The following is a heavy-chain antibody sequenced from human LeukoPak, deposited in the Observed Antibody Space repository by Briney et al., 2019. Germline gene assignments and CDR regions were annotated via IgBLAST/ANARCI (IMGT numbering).Heavy chain of an antibody. Sequence: GGSLRLSCAASGFTFSSYSMNWVRQAPGKGLEWVSSISSSSSYIYYADSVKGRFTISRDNAKNSLYLQMNSLRAEDTALYYCAREWDLDVYFDYWGQGTLVTVSS. J-gene: IGHJ4*02. CDR3: AREWDLDVYFDY. CDR1: GFTFSSYS. CDR2: ISSSSSYI. D-gene: IGHD1-26*01. V-gene: IGHV3-21*04.